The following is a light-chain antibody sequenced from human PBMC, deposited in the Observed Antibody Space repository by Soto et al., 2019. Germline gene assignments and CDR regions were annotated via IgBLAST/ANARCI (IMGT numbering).Light chain of an antibody. J-gene: IGKJ2*01. CDR1: LAITNY. Sequence: DIQMTQAPSSLSASVGDRVTITCQASLAITNYLNWYQQKPGKAPKLLIYDASNLETGVPSRFRGSGSGTDFTFTTSRLQPEDVAIYYCQEYAKFPYTFGQGTRLEIK. CDR2: DAS. V-gene: IGKV1-33*01. CDR3: QEYAKFPYT.